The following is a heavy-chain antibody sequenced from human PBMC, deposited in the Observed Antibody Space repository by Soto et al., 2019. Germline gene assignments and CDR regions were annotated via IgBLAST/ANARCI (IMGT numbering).Heavy chain of an antibody. CDR3: AKVMVKNWFDP. D-gene: IGHD5-18*01. J-gene: IGHJ5*02. Sequence: QPVGSLRLSCAASGFTFSSYAMSWVRQAPGKGLEWVSLISGSGGSRYYADSVKGRFTISRDNSKNTLYLQMNSLRADDTAVYYCAKVMVKNWFDPWGQGTLVTVSS. CDR2: ISGSGGSR. V-gene: IGHV3-23*01. CDR1: GFTFSSYA.